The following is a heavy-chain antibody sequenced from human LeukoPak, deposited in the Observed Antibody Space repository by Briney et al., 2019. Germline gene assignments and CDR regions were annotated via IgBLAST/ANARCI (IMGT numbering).Heavy chain of an antibody. CDR2: IKPDGSET. CDR1: GFSFSSNG. D-gene: IGHD6-19*01. V-gene: IGHV3-7*01. J-gene: IGHJ5*01. Sequence: QSGGSLRLSCAASGFSFSSNGMSWFRQAPGKGLEWVAHIKPDGSETYYVDSVKGRSTISRDNAKNSVYLQMNSLRAEDTAVYYCATAVSVAGDSWGQGTLVSVSS. CDR3: ATAVSVAGDS.